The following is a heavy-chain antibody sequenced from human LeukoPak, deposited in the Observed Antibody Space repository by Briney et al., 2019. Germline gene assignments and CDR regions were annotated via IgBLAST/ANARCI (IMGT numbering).Heavy chain of an antibody. CDR2: ISYSGST. CDR3: VRGAGWLPDY. D-gene: IGHD5-24*01. J-gene: IGHJ4*02. V-gene: IGHV4-59*01. Sequence: PSETLTLTCTVSGASLSSYYCSWIRQSPGKGLEWIGLISYSGSTKYNSSLESRVTISADTSKSQCSRKLSSVTAADTAVYYCVRGAGWLPDYWGQGTLVTVSS. CDR1: GASLSSYY.